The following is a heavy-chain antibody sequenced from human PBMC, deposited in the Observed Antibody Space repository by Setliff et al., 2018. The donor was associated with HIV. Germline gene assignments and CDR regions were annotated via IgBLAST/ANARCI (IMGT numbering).Heavy chain of an antibody. Sequence: GASVKVSCKASGYAFTSYYMHWVRQAPGQGLEWMGIINPSSGSTTYAQTFQGRVTMTRDTSANTAYMELSRLRSEDTAVFYCARGVKGIATTGKYYFDYWGQGTLLTVSS. CDR3: ARGVKGIATTGKYYFDY. CDR1: GYAFTSYY. J-gene: IGHJ4*02. V-gene: IGHV1-46*01. D-gene: IGHD6-13*01. CDR2: INPSSGST.